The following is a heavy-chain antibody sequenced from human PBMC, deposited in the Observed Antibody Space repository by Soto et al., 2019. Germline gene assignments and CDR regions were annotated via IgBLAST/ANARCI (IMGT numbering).Heavy chain of an antibody. V-gene: IGHV1-2*04. J-gene: IGHJ6*02. D-gene: IGHD6-19*01. CDR2: INPNSGGT. Sequence: ASVKVSCKASGYTFTGYYMHWVRQAPGQGLEWMGWINPNSGGTNYAQKFQGWVTMTRDTSISTAYMELSRLRSDDTAVYYCARDPYSSGWKRRYYYHGMDVWGQGTTVTVSS. CDR1: GYTFTGYY. CDR3: ARDPYSSGWKRRYYYHGMDV.